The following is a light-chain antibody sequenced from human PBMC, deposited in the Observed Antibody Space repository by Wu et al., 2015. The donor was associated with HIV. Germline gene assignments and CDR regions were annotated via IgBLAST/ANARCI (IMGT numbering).Light chain of an antibody. CDR1: QSISSN. J-gene: IGKJ1*01. Sequence: EIVVTQSPATLSVSPGEGATLSCRASQSISSNLAWYQHKPGQAPRLLIYGISTRATGVPARFSGSGSGTEFTLTISSMQSEDFAVYYCQKYNTAPWTFGQGTKVEMK. CDR3: QKYNTAPWT. CDR2: GIS. V-gene: IGKV3-15*01.